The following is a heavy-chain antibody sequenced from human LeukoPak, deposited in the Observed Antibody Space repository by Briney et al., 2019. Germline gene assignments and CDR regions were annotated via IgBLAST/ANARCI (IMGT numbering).Heavy chain of an antibody. CDR1: GFTFSSYG. CDR3: ARDYNSPADYYFDY. D-gene: IGHD2-2*01. V-gene: IGHV3-30*03. Sequence: GGSLRLSCAASGFTFSSYGMHWVRQAPGKGLEWVAVISYDGSNKYYADSVKGRFTISRDNSKNTLYLQMNSLRAEDTAVYYCARDYNSPADYYFDYWGQGTLVTVSS. J-gene: IGHJ4*02. CDR2: ISYDGSNK.